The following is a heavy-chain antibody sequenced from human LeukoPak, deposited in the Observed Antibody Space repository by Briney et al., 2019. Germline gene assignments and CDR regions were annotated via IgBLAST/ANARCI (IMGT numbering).Heavy chain of an antibody. CDR3: AREIVVVPAAMLVNDAFDI. CDR2: NIPIFGTA. V-gene: IGHV1-69*05. CDR1: VGTFSSYA. Sequence: SMKISCKASVGTFSSYAICWVRQAPGQGLEWIGGNIPIFGTANNAQKFQGRVTITTDESTSTAYMELSRLRSEDTAVYYCAREIVVVPAAMLVNDAFDIWGQETMVTVFS. D-gene: IGHD2-2*01. J-gene: IGHJ3*02.